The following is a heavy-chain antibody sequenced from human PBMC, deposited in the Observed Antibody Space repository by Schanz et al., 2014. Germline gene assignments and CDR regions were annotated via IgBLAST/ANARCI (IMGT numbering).Heavy chain of an antibody. J-gene: IGHJ4*02. CDR1: GFTFSSYS. V-gene: IGHV3-74*02. D-gene: IGHD6-19*01. Sequence: EVQLVESGGGLVQPGGSLRLSCTASGFTFSSYSMNWVRQAPGKGLVWVSRINSVGSNTDYADSVTGRFTISRDNAKSSLYLQMNSLRVEDTAVYYCAASSGWHPSTDYWGQGTLVTVSS. CDR3: AASSGWHPSTDY. CDR2: INSVGSNT.